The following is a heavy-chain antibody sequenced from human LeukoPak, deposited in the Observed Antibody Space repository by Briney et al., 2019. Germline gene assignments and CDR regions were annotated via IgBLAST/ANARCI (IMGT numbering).Heavy chain of an antibody. V-gene: IGHV3-66*02. Sequence: GGSLRLSCGASGFTVSSNYVTWVRQAPGKGLEWVSLIYSGGSTYYADSVKGRFTISRDNSKNTLYLQMNSLRAEDTAVYYCATLKGFDYWGQGTLVTVSS. CDR1: GFTVSSNY. J-gene: IGHJ4*02. CDR3: ATLKGFDY. CDR2: IYSGGST.